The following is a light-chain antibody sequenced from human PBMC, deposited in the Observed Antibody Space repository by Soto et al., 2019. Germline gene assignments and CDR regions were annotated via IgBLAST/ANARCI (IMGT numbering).Light chain of an antibody. CDR1: SSDVGGYNY. V-gene: IGLV2-14*01. CDR2: DVS. J-gene: IGLJ1*01. Sequence: QSVLTQPASVSGSPGQSITISCTGTSSDVGGYNYVSWYQQHPGKAPKLMIYDVSNRPSGVSNRFSGSKSGNTASLTISGLQAEDEADYCCTTSTSSSTLVFGTGTKVTVL. CDR3: TTSTSSSTLV.